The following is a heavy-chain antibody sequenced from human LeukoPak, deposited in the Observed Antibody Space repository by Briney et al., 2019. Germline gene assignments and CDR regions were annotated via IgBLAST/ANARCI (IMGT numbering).Heavy chain of an antibody. D-gene: IGHD6-13*01. Sequence: GGSLRFSCAASGCTLSSYSMNWVRQAPGKGLEWVSSISSSSSYIYYADSVKGRFTISRDNAKNSLYLQMNSLRAEDTAVYYCARDPSPPLEQQLVLDYWGQGTLVTVSS. J-gene: IGHJ4*02. CDR3: ARDPSPPLEQQLVLDY. CDR2: ISSSSSYI. CDR1: GCTLSSYS. V-gene: IGHV3-21*01.